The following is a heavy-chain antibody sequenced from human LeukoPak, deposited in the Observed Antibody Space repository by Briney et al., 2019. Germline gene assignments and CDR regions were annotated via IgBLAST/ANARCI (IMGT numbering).Heavy chain of an antibody. V-gene: IGHV3-66*04. CDR3: ASQKYCTNGICYRKYYFDY. D-gene: IGHD2-8*01. CDR1: GFSFSSYW. J-gene: IGHJ4*02. Sequence: GGSLRLSCAASGFSFSSYWMHWVRQAPGNGLEWVSLIYSGGNTYYAASVKGRFTISTDNSKNTLYLQMNSLRAEDTAVYYCASQKYCTNGICYRKYYFDYWGQGTLVTVSS. CDR2: IYSGGNT.